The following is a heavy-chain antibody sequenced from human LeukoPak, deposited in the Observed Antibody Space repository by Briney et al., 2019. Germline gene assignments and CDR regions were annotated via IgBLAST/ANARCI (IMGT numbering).Heavy chain of an antibody. Sequence: PGRSLRLSCAASGFTFSSYAMHWVRQAPGKGLEWVAVISYDGSNKYYADSVKGRFTISRDNSKNTLYLQMNSLRAEDTAVYYCARDSGSLPPYFDYWGQGTQVTVSS. D-gene: IGHD1-26*01. CDR2: ISYDGSNK. J-gene: IGHJ4*02. CDR1: GFTFSSYA. CDR3: ARDSGSLPPYFDY. V-gene: IGHV3-30-3*01.